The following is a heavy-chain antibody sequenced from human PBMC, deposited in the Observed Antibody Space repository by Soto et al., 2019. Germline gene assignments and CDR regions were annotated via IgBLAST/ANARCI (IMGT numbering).Heavy chain of an antibody. Sequence: QVQLVESGGGVVQPGRSLRLSCAASGFTFSSYAMHWVRQAPGKGLEWVAVISYDGSNKYYADSVKGRFTISRDNSKNTLYLQMNSLRAEDTAVYYWARGYDGDAFDIWGQGTMVTVSS. CDR2: ISYDGSNK. V-gene: IGHV3-30-3*01. D-gene: IGHD3-22*01. CDR1: GFTFSSYA. J-gene: IGHJ3*02. CDR3: ARGYDGDAFDI.